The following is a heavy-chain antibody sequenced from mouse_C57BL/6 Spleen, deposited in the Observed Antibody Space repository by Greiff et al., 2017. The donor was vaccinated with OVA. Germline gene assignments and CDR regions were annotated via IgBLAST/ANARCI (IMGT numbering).Heavy chain of an antibody. Sequence: DVKLQESGPGLVKPSPSLSLTCSVTGYSITSGYYWNWIRQFPGNKLEWMGYISYDGSTNYNPSLKNPISITRDTSKNQFFLKLNSVTTEDTATDYCARDNDGSSYWYFDVWGTGTTVTVSS. CDR3: ARDNDGSSYWYFDV. CDR1: GYSITSGYY. D-gene: IGHD1-1*01. V-gene: IGHV3-6*01. J-gene: IGHJ1*03. CDR2: ISYDGST.